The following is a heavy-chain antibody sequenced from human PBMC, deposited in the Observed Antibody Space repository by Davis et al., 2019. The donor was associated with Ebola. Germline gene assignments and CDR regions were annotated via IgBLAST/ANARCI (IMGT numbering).Heavy chain of an antibody. CDR1: GGTFSSYA. CDR3: ARVGCSGGSCYRRVYYYGMDV. Sequence: AASVKVSCKASGGTFSSYAISWVRQAPGQGLEWMGRIIPILGIANYAQKFQGRVTITADKSTSTAYMELSSLRSEDTAVYYCARVGCSGGSCYRRVYYYGMDVWGQGTTVTVSS. D-gene: IGHD2-15*01. J-gene: IGHJ6*02. CDR2: IIPILGIA. V-gene: IGHV1-69*04.